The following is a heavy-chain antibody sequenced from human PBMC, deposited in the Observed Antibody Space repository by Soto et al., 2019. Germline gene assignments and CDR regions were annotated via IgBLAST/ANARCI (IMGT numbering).Heavy chain of an antibody. J-gene: IGHJ5*01. D-gene: IGHD6-25*01. Sequence: EVQVVESGGGLVQPGGSLRVSCVGSGFTFRSYWMSWVRQAPGKGLERVANIRPDGSEKYYVDSVKGRFTISRDNAKNSLYLQMSSLRAEDTAVYYCAREEAATVANNWFDSWGQGALVTVSS. CDR2: IRPDGSEK. CDR1: GFTFRSYW. CDR3: AREEAATVANNWFDS. V-gene: IGHV3-7*03.